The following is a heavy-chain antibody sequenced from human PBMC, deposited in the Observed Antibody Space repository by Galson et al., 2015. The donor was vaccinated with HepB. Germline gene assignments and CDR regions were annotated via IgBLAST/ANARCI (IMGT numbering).Heavy chain of an antibody. J-gene: IGHJ4*02. CDR2: ISGSSSYI. V-gene: IGHV3-21*01. D-gene: IGHD1-26*01. Sequence: SLRLSCAASGFTFSSYSMNWVRQAPGKGLEWVSSISGSSSYIYYADSLKGRFTISRDNAKNSLYLQMNSLRVEDTAVYYCARTGGGGSTDYWGLGTLVTVSS. CDR1: GFTFSSYS. CDR3: ARTGGGGSTDY.